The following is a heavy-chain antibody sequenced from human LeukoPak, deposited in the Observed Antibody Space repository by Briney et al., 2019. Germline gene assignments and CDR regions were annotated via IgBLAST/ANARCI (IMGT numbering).Heavy chain of an antibody. D-gene: IGHD3-3*01. CDR3: ARGGFWSGYYSYYFDY. CDR1: GGSFSGYY. Sequence: SETLSLTCAVYGGSFSGYYWSWIRQPPGKGLEWIGEINHSGSTNYNPSLKSRVTISVDTSKNQFSLKLSPVTAADTAVYYCARGGFWSGYYSYYFDYWGQGTLVTVSS. V-gene: IGHV4-34*01. CDR2: INHSGST. J-gene: IGHJ4*02.